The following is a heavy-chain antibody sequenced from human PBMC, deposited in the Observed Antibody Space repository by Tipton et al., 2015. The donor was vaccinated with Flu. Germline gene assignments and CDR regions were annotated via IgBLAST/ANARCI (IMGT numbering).Heavy chain of an antibody. CDR2: IYGGGTT. Sequence: SLRLSCAASGFTVTSSYMSWVRQAPGKGLEWVSVIYGGGTTDYADSVKGRFTISRDKSKNTLYLQMNGLRAEDTAVYYCARDEGVVNYYFGMDVWGQGTTITVSS. CDR3: ARDEGVVNYYFGMDV. V-gene: IGHV3-66*01. J-gene: IGHJ6*01. CDR1: GFTVTSSY.